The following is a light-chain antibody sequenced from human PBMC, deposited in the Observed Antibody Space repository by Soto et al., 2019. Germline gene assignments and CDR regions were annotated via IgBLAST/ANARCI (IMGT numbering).Light chain of an antibody. V-gene: IGKV4-1*01. J-gene: IGKJ1*01. Sequence: DIVMTQSPDSLAVSLGERATINCKSSQSVLYSSNNKNYLAWYQQKPGQPPNLLVYWASTRESGVPDRFSGSGSGTDFTLTISSLQPDDFATYYCQHYNSYSEAFGQGTKVDIK. CDR3: QHYNSYSEA. CDR1: QSVLYSSNNKNY. CDR2: WAS.